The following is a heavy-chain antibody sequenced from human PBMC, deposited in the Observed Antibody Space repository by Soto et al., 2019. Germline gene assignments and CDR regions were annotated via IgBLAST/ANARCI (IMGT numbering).Heavy chain of an antibody. D-gene: IGHD6-6*01. V-gene: IGHV3-23*01. J-gene: IGHJ4*02. CDR2: VSGLGATT. CDR3: AKLSQYSSSYYFTS. Sequence: GCLRLSCAASGFTFNSYAMSWVRQAPGKGLEWVSSVSGLGATTHHAGSVQGRFTISRDNSRNTLYLQMNSLRAEDTAVYYCAKLSQYSSSYYFTSWGQGTLVTVSS. CDR1: GFTFNSYA.